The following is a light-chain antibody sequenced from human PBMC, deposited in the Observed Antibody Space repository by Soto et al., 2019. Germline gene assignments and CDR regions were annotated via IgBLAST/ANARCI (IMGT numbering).Light chain of an antibody. Sequence: NFMLTQPHSVSESPGKTVTISCTRSSGSIASNYVQWYQQRPGSAPTTVIYEDNQRPSGVPDRFSGSIDTSSNSASLSISGLKTEDEADYYCQSFHRSTVVFGGGTKLTVL. CDR3: QSFHRSTVV. CDR2: EDN. J-gene: IGLJ2*01. CDR1: SGSIASNY. V-gene: IGLV6-57*04.